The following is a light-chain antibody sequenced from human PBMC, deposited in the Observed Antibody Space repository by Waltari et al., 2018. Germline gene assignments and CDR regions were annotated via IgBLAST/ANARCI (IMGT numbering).Light chain of an antibody. CDR1: DIGRNS. V-gene: IGLV3-21*03. Sequence: SYVLAQPPSVSVAPGKTARITCGEADIGRNSVHWYQQKSGQAPVLVIYDEIDRPSGIPDRFSGSSSGTTVTLTISGVQAEDEADYYCQSTDSTVSYPVVFGGGTKLTVL. CDR2: DEI. CDR3: QSTDSTVSYPVV. J-gene: IGLJ2*01.